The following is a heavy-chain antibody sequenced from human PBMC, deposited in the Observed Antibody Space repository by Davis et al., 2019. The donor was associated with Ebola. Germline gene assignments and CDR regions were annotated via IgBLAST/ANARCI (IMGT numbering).Heavy chain of an antibody. J-gene: IGHJ4*02. V-gene: IGHV3-7*03. CDR1: GFTFRNYW. D-gene: IGHD1-7*01. Sequence: GESLKISCAASGFTFRNYWMSWVRQAPGKGLEWVANIKHDGSEKYDVDSVRGRFTISRDNTRNSLFLQMNSLRVDDTAVYYCARVDRTGTPDYWGQGTLVTVSS. CDR2: IKHDGSEK. CDR3: ARVDRTGTPDY.